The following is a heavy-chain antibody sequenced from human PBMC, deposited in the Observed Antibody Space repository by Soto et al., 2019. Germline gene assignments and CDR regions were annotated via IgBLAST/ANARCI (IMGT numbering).Heavy chain of an antibody. CDR3: ARHPLAATTSNWFDP. CDR2: IYYSGST. D-gene: IGHD5-12*01. J-gene: IGHJ5*02. Sequence: PSETLSLTCTFSGCSISSSSYYWGWIRQPPGKGLEWIGSIYYSGSTYYNPSLKSRVTISVDTSKNQFSLKLSSVTAADTAVYYCARHPLAATTSNWFDPWGQGTLVTVSS. V-gene: IGHV4-39*01. CDR1: GCSISSSSYY.